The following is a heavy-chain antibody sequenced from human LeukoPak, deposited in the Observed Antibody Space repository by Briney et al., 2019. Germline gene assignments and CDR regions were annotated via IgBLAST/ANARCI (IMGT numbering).Heavy chain of an antibody. CDR2: ISAGGDST. CDR3: AKDVKPYRYFDS. Sequence: GGSLRISCAASGFTFSTYAMNWVRQAPGKGLEWVSAISAGGDSTYYADSVKGRFTISRDSSKNTMYLQMDSLRAADTAVYYCAKDVKPYRYFDSWGQGTLVTVPS. J-gene: IGHJ4*02. V-gene: IGHV3-23*01. CDR1: GFTFSTYA.